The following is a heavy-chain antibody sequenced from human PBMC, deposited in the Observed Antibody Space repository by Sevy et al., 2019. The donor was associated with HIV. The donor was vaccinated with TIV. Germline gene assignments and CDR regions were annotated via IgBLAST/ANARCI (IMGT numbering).Heavy chain of an antibody. CDR2: ISGSGTRT. D-gene: IGHD6-19*01. Sequence: GGSLRLSCAVSGFSFDSYGMTWVRQAPGKGLEWVSAISGSGTRTYYADSVKGRFTISRDTSNNTVYLQVSSLRADDTAVYYCARRLSSAWYFDFWGQGALVTVSS. CDR3: ARRLSSAWYFDF. J-gene: IGHJ4*02. V-gene: IGHV3-23*01. CDR1: GFSFDSYG.